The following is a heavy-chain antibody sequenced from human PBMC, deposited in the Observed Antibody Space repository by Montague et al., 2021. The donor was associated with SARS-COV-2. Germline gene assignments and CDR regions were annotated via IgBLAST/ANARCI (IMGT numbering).Heavy chain of an antibody. J-gene: IGHJ4*02. D-gene: IGHD2-15*01. Sequence: SETLSLTCTVSGGSISSSSYYWGWIRQPPGKGLEWIGSIYYSGSTYYNPSLKSRVTISVDTSKNQFSLKLSSVTAADTAVYYCARVISRQNNIVVVGLYYFDYWGPGNPGHRLL. CDR2: IYYSGST. V-gene: IGHV4-39*07. CDR1: GGSISSSSYY. CDR3: ARVISRQNNIVVVGLYYFDY.